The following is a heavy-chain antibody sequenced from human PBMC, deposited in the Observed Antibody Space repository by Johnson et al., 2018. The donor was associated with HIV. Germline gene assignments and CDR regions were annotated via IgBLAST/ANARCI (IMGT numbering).Heavy chain of an antibody. CDR1: GFTVSSNY. CDR3: ARDLYSSSGTNDAFEI. D-gene: IGHD6-13*01. CDR2: IYSGGST. Sequence: VQLVESGGGLIQPGGSLRLSCAASGFTVSSNYMSWVRQAPGKGLEWVSVIYSGGSTYYADSVQGRFTISRDNSKNMLYLQMNSLRAEDTAMYYCARDLYSSSGTNDAFEIWGQGTMVTVSS. V-gene: IGHV3-53*01. J-gene: IGHJ3*02.